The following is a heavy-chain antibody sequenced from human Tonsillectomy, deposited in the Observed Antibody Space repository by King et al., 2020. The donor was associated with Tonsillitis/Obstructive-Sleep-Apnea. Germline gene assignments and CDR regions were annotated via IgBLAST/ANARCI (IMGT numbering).Heavy chain of an antibody. V-gene: IGHV3-30*04. CDR2: ISKDGSYR. Sequence: VQLVESGGGVVQPGRSLTLSCAASGFTFSSYAMHWVRQAPGKGLEWVAAISKDGSYRYYADSVKGRFTISRDNSKNTLSLQMNSLRTEDTAVYYCVSLEMSASDYRGQGSLVTVSS. CDR3: VSLEMSASDY. J-gene: IGHJ4*02. CDR1: GFTFSSYA. D-gene: IGHD3-3*01.